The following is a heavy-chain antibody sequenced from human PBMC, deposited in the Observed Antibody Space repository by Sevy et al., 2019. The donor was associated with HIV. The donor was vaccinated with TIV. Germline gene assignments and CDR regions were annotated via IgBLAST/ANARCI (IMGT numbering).Heavy chain of an antibody. J-gene: IGHJ4*02. CDR2: IKQDESEK. CDR1: GFTFSRYW. D-gene: IGHD3-22*01. CDR3: ARAEQVTMLVVFGGLYFDS. Sequence: GGSLRLSCAASGFTFSRYWMTWVRQAPGKGLEWVANIKQDESEKYYVDSVKGRFTISRDNAKNSLYLQMYSLRADDTAVYYCARAEQVTMLVVFGGLYFDSWGQGTLVTVSS. V-gene: IGHV3-7*01.